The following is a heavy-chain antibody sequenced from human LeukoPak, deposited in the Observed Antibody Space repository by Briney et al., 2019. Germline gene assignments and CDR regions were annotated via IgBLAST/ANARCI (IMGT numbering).Heavy chain of an antibody. J-gene: IGHJ4*02. Sequence: PGGSVRLSCAACGFTFSSYSMNWVRQPPGKGLEGVSSISCNSRYIYYADSVKGRFNNPRHNDKNSLYLQVNSLRARHAAVYFCARDYDVLTGEDYWGQGTLVTVSS. CDR1: GFTFSSYS. V-gene: IGHV3-21*01. D-gene: IGHD3-9*01. CDR2: ISCNSRYI. CDR3: ARDYDVLTGEDY.